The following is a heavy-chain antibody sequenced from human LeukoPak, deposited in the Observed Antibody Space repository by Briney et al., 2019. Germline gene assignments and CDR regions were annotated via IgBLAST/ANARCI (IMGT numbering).Heavy chain of an antibody. D-gene: IGHD2-15*01. CDR3: ARDRGGRSMIVN. Sequence: SVKVSCKASGGTFSSYAISWVRQAPGQGLEWMGRIIPILGIANYAQKFQGRVTITADKSTSTAYMELRSLRSDDTAVYYCARDRGGRSMIVNWGQGTLVTVSS. V-gene: IGHV1-69*04. CDR2: IIPILGIA. J-gene: IGHJ4*02. CDR1: GGTFSSYA.